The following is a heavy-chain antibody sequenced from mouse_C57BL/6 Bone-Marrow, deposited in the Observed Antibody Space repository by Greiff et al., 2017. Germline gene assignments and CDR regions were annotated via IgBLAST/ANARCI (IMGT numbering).Heavy chain of an antibody. CDR2: ISSGGDYL. CDR1: GFTFSSYA. V-gene: IGHV5-9-1*02. J-gene: IGHJ4*01. D-gene: IGHD2-3*01. Sequence: EVQGVESGEGLVKPGGSLKLSCAASGFTFSSYAMSWVRQTPEKRLEWVAYISSGGDYLYYADTVKGRFTISRDNARNTLYLQMSSLKSEDTAMYYCTRENDGYSFAMDYWGQGTSVTVTS. CDR3: TRENDGYSFAMDY.